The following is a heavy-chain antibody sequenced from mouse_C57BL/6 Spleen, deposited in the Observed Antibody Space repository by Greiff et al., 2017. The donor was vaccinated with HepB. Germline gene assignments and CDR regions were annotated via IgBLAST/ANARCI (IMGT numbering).Heavy chain of an antibody. J-gene: IGHJ1*03. CDR1: GFNIKDYY. CDR2: IDPEDGDT. CDR3: TYFYGSSSFDV. V-gene: IGHV14-1*01. Sequence: EVKLQESGAELVRPGASVKLSCTASGFNIKDYYMHWVKQRPEQGLEWIGRIDPEDGDTEYAPKFQVKATMTADTSSNTAYLQLSSLTSEDAAVYYCTYFYGSSSFDVWGTGTTVTVSS. D-gene: IGHD1-1*01.